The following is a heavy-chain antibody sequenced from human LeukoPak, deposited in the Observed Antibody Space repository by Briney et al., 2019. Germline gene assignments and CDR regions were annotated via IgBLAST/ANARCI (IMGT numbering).Heavy chain of an antibody. CDR3: ARGVYYYDSSGYSAFDI. V-gene: IGHV1-2*02. Sequence: ASVKVSCKASAYTFTGYFMHWVRQAPGQGLEWMGWINPNSGVTNYAQKFQGRVTMTRDTSISTAYMELSRLRSDDTAVYYCARGVYYYDSSGYSAFDIWGQGTMVTVSS. D-gene: IGHD3-22*01. J-gene: IGHJ3*02. CDR2: INPNSGVT. CDR1: AYTFTGYF.